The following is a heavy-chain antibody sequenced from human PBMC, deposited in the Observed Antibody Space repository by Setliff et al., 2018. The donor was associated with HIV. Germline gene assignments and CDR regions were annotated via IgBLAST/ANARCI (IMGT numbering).Heavy chain of an antibody. J-gene: IGHJ4*02. CDR2: IKQDGSEK. Sequence: PGGSLRLSCAGSGFMFSKYSLSWVRQAPGKGLEWVANIKQDGSEKYYVDSVKGRFTISRDNAKNSLYLQMNSLRAEDTAVYYCATDIVATLDYWGQGTLVTVSS. V-gene: IGHV3-7*01. CDR1: GFMFSKYS. CDR3: ATDIVATLDY. D-gene: IGHD5-12*01.